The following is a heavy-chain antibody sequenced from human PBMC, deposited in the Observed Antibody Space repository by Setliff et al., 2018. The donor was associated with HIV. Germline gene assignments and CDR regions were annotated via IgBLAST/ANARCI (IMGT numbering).Heavy chain of an antibody. Sequence: GGSLRLSCAASGFTFSDYYMSWIRQAPGKGLEWVSYISSSSSYTNYADSVKGRFTISRDNAKNSLYLQMNSLRAEDTAVYYCAKVYYADSGYFDSWGQGTLVTVSS. CDR2: ISSSSSYT. CDR1: GFTFSDYY. CDR3: AKVYYADSGYFDS. J-gene: IGHJ4*02. D-gene: IGHD3-16*01. V-gene: IGHV3-11*03.